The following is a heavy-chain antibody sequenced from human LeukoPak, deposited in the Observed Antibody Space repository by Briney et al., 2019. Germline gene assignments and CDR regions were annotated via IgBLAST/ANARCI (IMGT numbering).Heavy chain of an antibody. Sequence: SETLSLTCTVSGGSISSFYWSWIRQPPGKGLEWIGYIYYTGSVNYNPSLKSRVTMSVDTSKNQFSLKLSSVTAADTAVYYCARGPQYSSSWYDYYYMDVWGKGTTVTISS. CDR3: ARGPQYSSSWYDYYYMDV. D-gene: IGHD6-13*01. CDR2: IYYTGSV. CDR1: GGSISSFY. V-gene: IGHV4-59*12. J-gene: IGHJ6*03.